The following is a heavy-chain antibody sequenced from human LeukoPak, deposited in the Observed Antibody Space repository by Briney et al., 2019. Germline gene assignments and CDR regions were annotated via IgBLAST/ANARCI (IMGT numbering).Heavy chain of an antibody. CDR2: IYTSGST. CDR1: GGSISSGSYY. CDR3: AKEIQLWGIVWFDP. V-gene: IGHV4-61*02. Sequence: SETLSLTCTVSGGSISSGSYYWSWIRQPAGKGLEWIGRIYTSGSTNYNPSLKSRVTISVDTSKNQFSLKLSSVTAAGTAVYYCAKEIQLWGIVWFDPWGQGTLVTVSS. D-gene: IGHD5-18*01. J-gene: IGHJ5*02.